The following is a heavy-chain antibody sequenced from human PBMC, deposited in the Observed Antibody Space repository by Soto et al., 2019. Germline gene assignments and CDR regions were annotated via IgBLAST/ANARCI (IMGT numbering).Heavy chain of an antibody. CDR1: VCTFSGYV. J-gene: IGHJ4*02. Sequence: LVKVSCNAFVCTFSGYVISWVLQAPGQGLEWMGGIIPIFGTANYAQKFQGRVTITADESTSTAYMELSSLRSEDTAVYYCAREGSYGFNYFDYWGQGTLVTVSS. CDR2: IIPIFGTA. CDR3: AREGSYGFNYFDY. V-gene: IGHV1-69*01. D-gene: IGHD5-18*01.